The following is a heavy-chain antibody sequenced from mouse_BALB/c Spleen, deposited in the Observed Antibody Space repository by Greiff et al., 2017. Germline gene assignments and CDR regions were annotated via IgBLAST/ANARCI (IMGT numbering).Heavy chain of an antibody. Sequence: EVKVVESGGGLVQPGGSLRLSCATSGFTFTDYYMSWVRQPPGKALEWLGCIRNKANGYTTEYSASVKGRFTISRDNSQSILYLQMNTLRAEDSATYYYARNRGGYDGYFDDWGEGTTVTVSS. CDR3: ARNRGGYDGYFDD. CDR1: GFTFTDYY. J-gene: IGHJ1*01. V-gene: IGHV7-3*02. D-gene: IGHD2-14*01. CDR2: IRNKANGYTT.